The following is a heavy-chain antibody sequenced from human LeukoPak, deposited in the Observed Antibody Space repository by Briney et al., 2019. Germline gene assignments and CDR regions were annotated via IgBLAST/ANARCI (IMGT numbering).Heavy chain of an antibody. CDR1: GFTFSDYY. D-gene: IGHD6-19*01. CDR2: ISSSGSTI. CDR3: ARDLSSEVAGIYYYYYYMDV. V-gene: IGHV3-11*04. Sequence: PGGSLRLSCAASGFTFSDYYMSWIRQAPGKGLEWVSYISSSGSTIYYADSVKGRFTISRDNAKNSLYLQMNSLRAEDTAVYYCARDLSSEVAGIYYYYYYMDVWGKGTTVTVSS. J-gene: IGHJ6*03.